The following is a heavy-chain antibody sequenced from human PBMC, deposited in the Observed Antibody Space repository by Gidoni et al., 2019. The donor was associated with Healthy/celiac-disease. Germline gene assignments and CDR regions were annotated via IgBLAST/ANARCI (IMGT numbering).Heavy chain of an antibody. D-gene: IGHD6-19*01. J-gene: IGHJ4*02. CDR3: AREYSSGWSYYFDY. Sequence: EVQLVESGGGLVKPGGSLRLSCAASGFTFSSYSMNWVRQAPGKGLEWVSSISSSGSTIYYADSVKGRFTISRDNAKNSLYLQMNSLRAEDTTVYYCAREYSSGWSYYFDYWGQGTLVTVSS. V-gene: IGHV3-21*01. CDR2: ISSSGSTI. CDR1: GFTFSSYS.